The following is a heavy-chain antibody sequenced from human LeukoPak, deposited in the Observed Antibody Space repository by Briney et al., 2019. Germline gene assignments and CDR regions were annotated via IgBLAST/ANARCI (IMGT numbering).Heavy chain of an antibody. CDR3: ARESHIVVVTANFFFDY. J-gene: IGHJ4*02. CDR1: GGTFSSYA. D-gene: IGHD2-21*02. V-gene: IGHV1-69*13. CDR2: IIPIFGTA. Sequence: ASVKVSCKASGGTFSSYAISWVRQAPGQGVEWMGGIIPIFGTANYAQKFQGRVTITADESTSTAYMELSSLRSEDTAVYYCARESHIVVVTANFFFDYWGQGTLVTVSS.